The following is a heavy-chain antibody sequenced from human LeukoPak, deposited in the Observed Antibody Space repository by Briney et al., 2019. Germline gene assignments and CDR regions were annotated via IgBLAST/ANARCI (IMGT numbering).Heavy chain of an antibody. CDR1: VYTFTGYY. CDR2: IYPNSGVT. J-gene: IGHJ5*02. Sequence: ASVTVSCTSSVYTFTGYYLYWVRQPPGQGLGWMGWIYPNSGVTNYAQNFHRRVTISRDTSISTAYMELSRLRSDDTAVYYCARDSLWFGELLYGAWCDPWGQGSLVTVSS. D-gene: IGHD3-10*01. CDR3: ARDSLWFGELLYGAWCDP. V-gene: IGHV1-2*02.